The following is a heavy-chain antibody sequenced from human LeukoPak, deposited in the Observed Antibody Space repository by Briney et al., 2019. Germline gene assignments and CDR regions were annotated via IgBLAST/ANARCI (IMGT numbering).Heavy chain of an antibody. Sequence: PSETLSLTCAVYGGSFNGYYWSWIRQPPGEGLEWIGEINHSGSTNYNPSLKSRVTISIDTSKNQFFLKLSSVTAADTAVYNCAGYYYGSGSYHNHPNFDYWGQGTLVTVSS. V-gene: IGHV4-34*01. J-gene: IGHJ4*02. D-gene: IGHD3-10*01. CDR3: AGYYYGSGSYHNHPNFDY. CDR1: GGSFNGYY. CDR2: INHSGST.